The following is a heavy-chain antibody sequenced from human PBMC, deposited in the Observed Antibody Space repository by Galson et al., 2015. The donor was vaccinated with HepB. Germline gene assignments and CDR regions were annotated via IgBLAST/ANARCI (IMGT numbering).Heavy chain of an antibody. Sequence: SLRLSCAASGFSFSNHNMNWVRHAPGMGLEWVSSISSGNSYIYYAASVKGRFTISRDNAKYSLYLQLNSLRAEYTAVYYCARVSKDSNDYPMLFDYWGQGTLVTVSS. CDR3: ARVSKDSNDYPMLFDY. J-gene: IGHJ4*02. CDR2: ISSGNSYI. D-gene: IGHD3-22*01. V-gene: IGHV3-21*01. CDR1: GFSFSNHN.